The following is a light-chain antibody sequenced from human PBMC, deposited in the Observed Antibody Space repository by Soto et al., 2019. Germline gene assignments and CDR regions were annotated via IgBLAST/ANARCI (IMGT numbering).Light chain of an antibody. CDR3: SSYAGSNIYV. Sequence: QSVLTQPPSASGSPGQSVTISCTGTSSDVGGFKYVSWYQQHPGKAPKLMIYEVNKRPSGVPDRFSGSKSGNTASLTVSGLQAEDEADYCCSSYAGSNIYVFGTGTKVTVL. CDR1: SSDVGGFKY. V-gene: IGLV2-8*01. CDR2: EVN. J-gene: IGLJ1*01.